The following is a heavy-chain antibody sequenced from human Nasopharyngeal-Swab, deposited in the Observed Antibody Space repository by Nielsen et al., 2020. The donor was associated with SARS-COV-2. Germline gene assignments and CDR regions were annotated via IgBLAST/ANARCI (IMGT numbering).Heavy chain of an antibody. J-gene: IGHJ3*02. CDR2: ISSSGSTI. Sequence: GESLKISCAAFGFTFSSYEMNWVRQAPGKGLEWVSYISSSGSTIYYADSVKGRFTISRDNAKNSLYLQMNSLRAEDTAVYYCARDDHTVVVTAVGHDAFDIWGQGTMVTVSS. CDR3: ARDDHTVVVTAVGHDAFDI. D-gene: IGHD2-21*02. V-gene: IGHV3-48*03. CDR1: GFTFSSYE.